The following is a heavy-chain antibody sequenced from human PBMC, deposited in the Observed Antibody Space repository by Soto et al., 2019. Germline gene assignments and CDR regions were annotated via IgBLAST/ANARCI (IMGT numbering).Heavy chain of an antibody. D-gene: IGHD5-18*01. CDR3: AKDLGELGYSYATVMAYAFDI. CDR1: GFTFSSYG. Sequence: QVQLVESGGGVVQPGRSLRLSCAASGFTFSSYGMHWVRQAPGKGLEWVAVISYDGSNKYYADSVKCRFTISRDNSKNTLYLQMNSLRAEDTAVYYCAKDLGELGYSYATVMAYAFDIWGQGTMVTVSS. V-gene: IGHV3-30*18. CDR2: ISYDGSNK. J-gene: IGHJ3*02.